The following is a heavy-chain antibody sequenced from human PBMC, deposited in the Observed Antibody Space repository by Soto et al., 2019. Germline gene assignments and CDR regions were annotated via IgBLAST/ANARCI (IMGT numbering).Heavy chain of an antibody. CDR2: IYPGDSDT. Sequence: GESLKISCKGSRYSFTSYWIGWVLQMPGKGLEWMGIIYPGDSDTRYSPSFQGQVTISADKSISTAYLQWSSLKASDTAMYYCARRSVTSFFDYWGQGTLVTVSS. D-gene: IGHD4-17*01. CDR1: RYSFTSYW. CDR3: ARRSVTSFFDY. V-gene: IGHV5-51*01. J-gene: IGHJ4*02.